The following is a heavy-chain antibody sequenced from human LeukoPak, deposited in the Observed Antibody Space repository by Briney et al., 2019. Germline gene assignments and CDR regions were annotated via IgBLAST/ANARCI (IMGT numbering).Heavy chain of an antibody. CDR1: GVTFSSVS. Sequence: GGSLRLSCEASGVTFSSVSMNWGRQAPGKGLDWVSSISLDGGTTYHAASVKGRFRTSRDNGKSSLYLQMNSLRAEDTAVYYCTRDLPVPSLVRGIIIYGLIDYWGQGTLVTVSS. CDR3: TRDLPVPSLVRGIIIYGLIDY. J-gene: IGHJ4*02. V-gene: IGHV3-21*06. CDR2: ISLDGGTT. D-gene: IGHD3-10*01.